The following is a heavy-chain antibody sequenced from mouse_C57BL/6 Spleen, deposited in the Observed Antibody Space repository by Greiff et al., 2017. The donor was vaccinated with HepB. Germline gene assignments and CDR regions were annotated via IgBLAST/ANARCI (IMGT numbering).Heavy chain of an antibody. CDR3: ARDAYDGAMDY. CDR1: GFTFSDFY. D-gene: IGHD2-3*01. Sequence: EVKVVESGGGLVQSGRSLRLSCATSGFTFSDFYMEWVRQAPGKGLEWIAASRNKANDYTTEYSASVKGRFIVSRDTSQSILYLQMNALRAEDTAIYYCARDAYDGAMDYWGQGTSVTVSS. J-gene: IGHJ4*01. CDR2: SRNKANDYTT. V-gene: IGHV7-1*01.